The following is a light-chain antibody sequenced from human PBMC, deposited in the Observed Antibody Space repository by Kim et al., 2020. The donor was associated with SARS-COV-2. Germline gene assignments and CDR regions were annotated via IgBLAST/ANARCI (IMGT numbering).Light chain of an antibody. CDR2: AAS. J-gene: IGKJ1*01. Sequence: EIVLTQSPGTLSLSPGERATLFCRASQTVSSSYLGWYQQKPGQAPRLLIYAASSRATDIPDRFSGSGSGTDFTLTISRLEPEDFAVYYCQQYGRSATFGQGTKVDIK. CDR3: QQYGRSAT. CDR1: QTVSSSY. V-gene: IGKV3-20*01.